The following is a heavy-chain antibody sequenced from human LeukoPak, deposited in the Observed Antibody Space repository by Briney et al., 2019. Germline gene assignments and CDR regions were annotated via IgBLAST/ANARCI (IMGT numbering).Heavy chain of an antibody. Sequence: ASVKVSCKASGYTFTSYDINWVRQATGQGLEWMGWMDPNSGNTGYAQKFQGRVTITRNTSISTAYMELSSLRSEDTAVYYCARMDGLCSGGSRPNWFDPWGQGTLVTVSS. CDR2: MDPNSGNT. CDR1: GYTFTSYD. J-gene: IGHJ5*01. V-gene: IGHV1-8*03. CDR3: ARMDGLCSGGSRPNWFDP. D-gene: IGHD2-15*01.